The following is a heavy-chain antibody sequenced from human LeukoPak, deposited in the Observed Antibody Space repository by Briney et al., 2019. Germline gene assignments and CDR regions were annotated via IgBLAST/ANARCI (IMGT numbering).Heavy chain of an antibody. V-gene: IGHV4-59*01. J-gene: IGHJ3*02. CDR2: IYYSGST. CDR3: ARDPGGFGELGSRSNDAFDI. CDR1: GGSISSYY. D-gene: IGHD3-10*01. Sequence: SETLSLTCTVSGGSISSYYWSWIRQPPGKRLEWIGYIYYSGSTNYNPSLKSRVTISVDTSKNQFSLKLSSVTAADTAVYYCARDPGGFGELGSRSNDAFDIWGQGTMVTVSS.